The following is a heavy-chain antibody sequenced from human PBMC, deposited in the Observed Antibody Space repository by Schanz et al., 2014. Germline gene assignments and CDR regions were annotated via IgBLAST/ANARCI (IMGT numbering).Heavy chain of an antibody. V-gene: IGHV4-61*02. CDR2: IYTSGST. Sequence: QVQLQESGPGLVKPSQTLSLTSIVSGGSISSGTYYWSWLRQPAGKGLEGIGRIYTSGSTIYNPSLKSRVNFPLDTSKNHVSLKVGSETAADTAVYYCARERLSGYNWFDAWGQGSLVTVSS. J-gene: IGHJ5*02. D-gene: IGHD6-25*01. CDR1: GGSISSGTYY. CDR3: ARERLSGYNWFDA.